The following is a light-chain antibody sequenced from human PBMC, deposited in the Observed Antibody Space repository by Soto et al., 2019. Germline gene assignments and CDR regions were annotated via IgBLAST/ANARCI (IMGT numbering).Light chain of an antibody. J-gene: IGLJ1*01. Sequence: QSVLTQPPSASGTPGQRVTMSCSGSKSNIGGNTVNWYLQLPGTAPKLLIYINNERPFGVPDRFSGSKSGTSASLAISGVQSEDQGDYYCSSYAGSNNPYVFGTGTKLTVL. V-gene: IGLV1-44*01. CDR2: INN. CDR3: SSYAGSNNPYV. CDR1: KSNIGGNT.